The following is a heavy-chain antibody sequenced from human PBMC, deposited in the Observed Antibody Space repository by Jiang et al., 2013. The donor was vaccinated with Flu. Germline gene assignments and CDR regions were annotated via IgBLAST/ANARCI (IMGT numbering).Heavy chain of an antibody. J-gene: IGHJ6*02. V-gene: IGHV6-1*01. CDR3: ARGAGSSKAGYYYYGMDV. Sequence: QTLSLTCAISGDSVSSNSAAWNWIRQSPSRGLEWLGRTYYRSKWYNDYAVSVKSRITINPDTSKNQFSLQLNSVTPEDTAVYYCARGAGSSKAGYYYYGMDVWGQGTTVTV. CDR1: GDSVSSNSAA. D-gene: IGHD6-6*01. CDR2: TYYRSKWYN.